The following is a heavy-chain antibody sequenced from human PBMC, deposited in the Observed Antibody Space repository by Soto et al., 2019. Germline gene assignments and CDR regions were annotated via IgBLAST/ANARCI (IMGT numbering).Heavy chain of an antibody. D-gene: IGHD6-19*01. CDR2: IWYDGSNK. CDR1: GFTFSSYG. Sequence: QVQLVESGGGVVQPGRSLRLSCEASGFTFSSYGMHWVRQAPGKGLEWVAVIWYDGSNKYYADSVKGRFTISRDNSKNTLYLQMNSLRAEDTAVYYCARAMSRAVAGLPTFDYWGQGTLVTVSS. J-gene: IGHJ4*02. V-gene: IGHV3-33*01. CDR3: ARAMSRAVAGLPTFDY.